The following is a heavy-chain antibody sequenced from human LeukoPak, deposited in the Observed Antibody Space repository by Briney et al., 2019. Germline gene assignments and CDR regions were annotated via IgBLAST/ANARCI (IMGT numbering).Heavy chain of an antibody. CDR3: ARGVVGATLGFDP. J-gene: IGHJ5*02. CDR1: GFTVSSNY. Sequence: GGSLRLSCAASGFTVSSNYMSWVRQAPGKGLEWVSVIYSGGSTYYADSVKGRFTISRDNSKNTLYLQMNSLRAEDTAVYYCARGVVGATLGFDPWGQGTLVTVSS. CDR2: IYSGGST. V-gene: IGHV3-53*01. D-gene: IGHD1-26*01.